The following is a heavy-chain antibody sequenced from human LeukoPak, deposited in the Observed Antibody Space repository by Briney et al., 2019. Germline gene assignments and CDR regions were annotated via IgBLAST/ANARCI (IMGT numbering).Heavy chain of an antibody. J-gene: IGHJ4*02. Sequence: GGSLRLSCAVSGFTFSAYGMHWVRQAPGKGLEWVAGISYDGSKEDYADSVKGRFTASRDMSKNTLYLQMSSLRAEDTALYYCAKDRHNNGWFEPFGYWGQGTLVTVSS. CDR1: GFTFSAYG. V-gene: IGHV3-30*18. CDR3: AKDRHNNGWFEPFGY. D-gene: IGHD6-19*01. CDR2: ISYDGSKE.